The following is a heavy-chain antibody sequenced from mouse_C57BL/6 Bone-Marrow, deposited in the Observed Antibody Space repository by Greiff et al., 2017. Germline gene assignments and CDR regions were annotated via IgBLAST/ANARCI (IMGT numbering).Heavy chain of an antibody. CDR1: GYTFTSYW. D-gene: IGHD2-2*01. J-gene: IGHJ3*01. V-gene: IGHV1-74*01. CDR3: ATWLYYGYEEGFAY. Sequence: VQLQQPGAELVKPGASVKVSCTASGYTFTSYWMHWVKQRPGQGLEWIGRIHPSGSATNYNQTFKGKATLTVDKSSSTAYMQLSSLTSEDSAVYYCATWLYYGYEEGFAYWGQGTLVTVSA. CDR2: IHPSGSAT.